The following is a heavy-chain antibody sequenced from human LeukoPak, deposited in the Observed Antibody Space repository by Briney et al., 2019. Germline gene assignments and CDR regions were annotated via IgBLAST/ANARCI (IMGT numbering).Heavy chain of an antibody. D-gene: IGHD3-10*01. CDR3: AREHMVRGVINR. J-gene: IGHJ4*02. V-gene: IGHV4-4*07. CDR2: IYSSGST. CDR1: GGSISNYY. Sequence: SETLSLTCTVSGGSISNYYWSWIRQPAGKRLEWLGRIYSSGSTNYNPSLESRVTVSVDTSKNQFSLKLSPVTAADTAVYYCAREHMVRGVINRWGQGALVTVSS.